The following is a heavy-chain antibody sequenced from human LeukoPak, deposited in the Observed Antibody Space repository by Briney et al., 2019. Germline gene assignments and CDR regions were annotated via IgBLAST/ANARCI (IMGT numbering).Heavy chain of an antibody. CDR3: ARIGPYSSGFDP. J-gene: IGHJ5*02. V-gene: IGHV4-34*01. CDR1: GGSFSGYY. Sequence: SETLSLTCAVYGGSFSGYYWSWIRQPPGKGLEWIGEINHSGSTNYNPSLKSRVTISVDTSKNQFSLKLSSVTAADMAVYYCARIGPYSSGFDPWGQGTLVTVSS. D-gene: IGHD6-19*01. CDR2: INHSGST.